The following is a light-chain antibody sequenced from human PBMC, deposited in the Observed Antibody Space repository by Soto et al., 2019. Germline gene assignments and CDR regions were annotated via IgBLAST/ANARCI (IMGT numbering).Light chain of an antibody. J-gene: IGLJ1*01. CDR2: EVS. CDR1: SSDIGTYHY. Sequence: QSALTQHASVSGYPGQSITIPCTGTSSDIGTYHYVSWYQQHTGKAPKLMIYEVSNRPSGVSNRFSGSKSGNTASLTISWLQAEDEANYYCSSFTSSRAYVFGTGTKLTVL. V-gene: IGLV2-14*01. CDR3: SSFTSSRAYV.